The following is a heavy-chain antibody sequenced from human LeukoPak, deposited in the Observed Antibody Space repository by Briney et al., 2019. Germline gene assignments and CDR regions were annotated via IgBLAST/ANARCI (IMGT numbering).Heavy chain of an antibody. CDR2: INHSGST. V-gene: IGHV4-34*01. CDR1: GGSFSGYY. J-gene: IGHJ4*02. Sequence: SETLSLTCAVYGGSFSGYYWSWIRQPPGKGLEWIGEINHSGSTNYNPSLKSRVTISVDTSKNQFSLKLSSVTAADTAVYYCAGVRSYGLYYFDYWGQGTLVTVSS. CDR3: AGVRSYGLYYFDY. D-gene: IGHD5-18*01.